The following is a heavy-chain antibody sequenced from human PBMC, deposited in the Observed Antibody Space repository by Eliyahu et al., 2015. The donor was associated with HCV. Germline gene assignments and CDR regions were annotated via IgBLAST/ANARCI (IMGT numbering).Heavy chain of an antibody. CDR2: IYYSGST. J-gene: IGHJ6*03. Sequence: QPPGKGLEWIGYIYYSGSTNYNPSLKSRVTISVDTSKNQFSLKLSSVTAADTAVYYCARINYDSSGYYYSYYYYMDVWGKGTTVTVSS. CDR3: ARINYDSSGYYYSYYYYMDV. V-gene: IGHV4-59*01. D-gene: IGHD3-22*01.